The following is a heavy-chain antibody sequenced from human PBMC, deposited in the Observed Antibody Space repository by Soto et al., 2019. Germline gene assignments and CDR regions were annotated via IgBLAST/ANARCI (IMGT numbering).Heavy chain of an antibody. V-gene: IGHV3-15*07. CDR3: TTASHDSSGYYSPTSLAFDI. D-gene: IGHD3-22*01. CDR1: GFTFSNAW. CDR2: IKSKTDGGTT. J-gene: IGHJ3*02. Sequence: PGGSLRLSCAASGFTFSNAWMNWVRQAPGKGLEWVGRIKSKTDGGTTDYAAPVKGRFTISRDDSKNTLYLQMNSLKTEDTAVYYCTTASHDSSGYYSPTSLAFDIWGQGTMVTVSS.